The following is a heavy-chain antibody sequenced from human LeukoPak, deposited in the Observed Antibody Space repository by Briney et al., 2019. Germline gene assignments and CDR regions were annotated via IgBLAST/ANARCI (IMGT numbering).Heavy chain of an antibody. CDR1: GGSISSYY. Sequence: PSETLSLTCTVSGGSISSYYWSWIRQPPGKGLEWIGCIYYSGSTNYNPSLESRVTISVDTSKNQFSLKLSSVTAADTAVYYCARGGSYSSSWYYFDYWGQGTLVTVSS. J-gene: IGHJ4*02. D-gene: IGHD6-13*01. CDR3: ARGGSYSSSWYYFDY. V-gene: IGHV4-59*01. CDR2: IYYSGST.